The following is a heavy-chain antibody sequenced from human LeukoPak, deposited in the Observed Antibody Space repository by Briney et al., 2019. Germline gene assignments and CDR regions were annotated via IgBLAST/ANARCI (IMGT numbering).Heavy chain of an antibody. CDR1: GGSISSYY. V-gene: IGHV4-59*01. CDR3: ARAGSSGWSEYFQH. CDR2: IYYSGST. D-gene: IGHD6-19*01. Sequence: PSGTLSLTCTVSGGSISSYYWSWIRQPPGKGLEWIGYIYYSGSTNYNPSLKSRVTISVDTSKNQFSLKLSSVTAADTAVYYCARAGSSGWSEYFQHWGQGTLVTVSS. J-gene: IGHJ1*01.